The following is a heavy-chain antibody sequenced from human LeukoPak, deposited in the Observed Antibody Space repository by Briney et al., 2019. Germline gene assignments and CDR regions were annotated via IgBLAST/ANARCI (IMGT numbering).Heavy chain of an antibody. J-gene: IGHJ6*03. V-gene: IGHV4-34*01. CDR2: INHSGST. CDR1: GGSFSGYY. CDR3: ARGRGSGSYYYYYYYMDV. D-gene: IGHD3-10*01. Sequence: SETLSLTRAVYGGSFSGYYWSWLRQPPGKGLEWIGEINHSGSTNYNPSLKSRVTISVDTSKNQFSLKLSSVAAADTAVYYCARGRGSGSYYYYYYYMDVWGKGTTVTVSS.